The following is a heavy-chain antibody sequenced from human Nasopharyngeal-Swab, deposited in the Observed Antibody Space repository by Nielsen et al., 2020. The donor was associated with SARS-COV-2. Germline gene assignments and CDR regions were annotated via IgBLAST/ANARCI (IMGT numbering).Heavy chain of an antibody. CDR2: EYYRSKWYN. Sequence: WIRQSPSRGLEWLGREYYRSKWYNDYAVSVKSRITINPDTSKNQFSLHLNSVTHEDTAVYYCARARGAYGDYYYYYYTDVWGKGTTVTVSS. J-gene: IGHJ6*03. V-gene: IGHV6-1*01. D-gene: IGHD4-17*01. CDR3: ARARGAYGDYYYYYYTDV.